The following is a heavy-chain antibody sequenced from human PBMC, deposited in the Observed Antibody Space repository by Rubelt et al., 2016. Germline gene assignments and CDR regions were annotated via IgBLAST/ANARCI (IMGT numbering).Heavy chain of an antibody. V-gene: IGHV4-34*01. D-gene: IGHD3-22*01. CDR3: ARGKEGLGVTMMDY. Sequence: QVQLQQWGAGLLKPSETLSLTCAAYGGSFSGYYGSWIRQPPGTGLAWIGEINHSGSTNYNPSLKSRVTISVDTSENQFSLKLSSVTAADTAVYYCARGKEGLGVTMMDYWGQGTLVTVSS. CDR1: GGSFSGYY. J-gene: IGHJ4*02. CDR2: INHSGST.